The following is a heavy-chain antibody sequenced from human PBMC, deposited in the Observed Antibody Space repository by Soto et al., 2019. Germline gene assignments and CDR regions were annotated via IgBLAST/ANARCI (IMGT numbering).Heavy chain of an antibody. D-gene: IGHD2-15*01. J-gene: IGHJ4*02. CDR2: ISGSGGST. CDR3: AECCSSFGGSCYFDY. V-gene: IGHV3-23*01. CDR1: GFTFSSYA. Sequence: GGSLRLSCAASGFTFSSYAMSWVRQAPGKGLEWVSAISGSGGSTYYADSVKGRFTISRDNSKNTLYLQMNSLRAEDTAVYYCAECCSSFGGSCYFDYWGQGTLVTVSS.